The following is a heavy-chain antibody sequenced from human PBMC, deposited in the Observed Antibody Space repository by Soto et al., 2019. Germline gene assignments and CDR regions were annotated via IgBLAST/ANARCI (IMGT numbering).Heavy chain of an antibody. CDR3: AKVGRTVTTFDY. CDR1: GFTFSSYG. J-gene: IGHJ4*02. V-gene: IGHV3-30*18. CDR2: ISYDGSNK. Sequence: QVQLVESGGGVVQPGRSLRLSCAASGFTFSSYGMNWVRQAPGKGLEWVAVISYDGSNKYYADSVKGRFTISRDNSKNTLYLQMNSLRAEDTAVYYCAKVGRTVTTFDYWGQGTLVTVSS. D-gene: IGHD4-17*01.